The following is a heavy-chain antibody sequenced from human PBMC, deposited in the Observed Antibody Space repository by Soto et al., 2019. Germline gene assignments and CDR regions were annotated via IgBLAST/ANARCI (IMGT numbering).Heavy chain of an antibody. Sequence: QVQLVESGGGVVQPGRSLRLSCAASGFTFSSYGMHWVRQAPGKGLEWVAVISYDGSNKYYADSVKGRFTISRDNSKNTLYLQMNSLRAEDTAVYYCAKDPLGVDIVVVPAASYFDYWGQGTLVTVSS. CDR1: GFTFSSYG. J-gene: IGHJ4*02. CDR3: AKDPLGVDIVVVPAASYFDY. CDR2: ISYDGSNK. V-gene: IGHV3-30*18. D-gene: IGHD2-2*01.